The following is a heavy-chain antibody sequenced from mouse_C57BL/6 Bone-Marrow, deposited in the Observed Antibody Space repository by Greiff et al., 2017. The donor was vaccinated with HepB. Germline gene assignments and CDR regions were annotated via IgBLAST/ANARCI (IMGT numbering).Heavy chain of an antibody. CDR3: ARPKDGYYWYFDV. CDR2: ISNGGGST. CDR1: GFTFSDYY. Sequence: EVQGVESGGGLVQPGGSLKLSCAASGFTFSDYYMYWVRQTPEKRLEWVAYISNGGGSTYYPDTVKGRFTISRDNAKNTLYLQMSRLKSEDTAMYYCARPKDGYYWYFDVWGTGTTVTVSS. V-gene: IGHV5-12*01. J-gene: IGHJ1*03. D-gene: IGHD2-3*01.